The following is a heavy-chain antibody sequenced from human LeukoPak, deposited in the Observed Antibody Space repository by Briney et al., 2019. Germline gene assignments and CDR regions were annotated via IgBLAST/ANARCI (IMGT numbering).Heavy chain of an antibody. CDR3: ARQRFLEWYFDY. J-gene: IGHJ4*02. CDR2: IFYSGST. V-gene: IGHV4-59*08. CDR1: GGSISGFY. Sequence: SETLSLTCTVSGGSISGFYWSWIRQPPGKELQWIGSIFYSGSTNYNPSLKSRVTISVDTSKNQFSLKLSSVTAADTAVYYCARQRFLEWYFDYWGQGTLVTVSS. D-gene: IGHD3-3*01.